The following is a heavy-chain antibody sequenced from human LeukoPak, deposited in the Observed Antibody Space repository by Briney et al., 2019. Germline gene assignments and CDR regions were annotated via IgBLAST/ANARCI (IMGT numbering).Heavy chain of an antibody. V-gene: IGHV2-5*02. J-gene: IGHJ4*02. CDR2: IYWDDDK. Sequence: ALIYWDDDKRYSPSLKSRLTITKDTSKNQVVLTMTNMDPVDTATYYCAHSFSSGWSPYFDYWGQGTLVTVSS. D-gene: IGHD6-19*01. CDR3: AHSFSSGWSPYFDY.